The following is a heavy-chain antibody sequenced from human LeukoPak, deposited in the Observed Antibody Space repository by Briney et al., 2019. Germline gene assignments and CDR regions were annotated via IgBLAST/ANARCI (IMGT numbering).Heavy chain of an antibody. V-gene: IGHV3-23*01. J-gene: IGHJ4*02. CDR3: TRDLGTTNYYFDY. CDR2: ISGSGGST. D-gene: IGHD1-26*01. Sequence: GGSLRLSCAASGFTFSTFAMSWVRQAPGKGLEWVSTISGSGGSTYYADSVKGRFTISRDNSKNTLYLQMNSLRGEDTAVYYCTRDLGTTNYYFDYWGQGTPVTVSS. CDR1: GFTFSTFA.